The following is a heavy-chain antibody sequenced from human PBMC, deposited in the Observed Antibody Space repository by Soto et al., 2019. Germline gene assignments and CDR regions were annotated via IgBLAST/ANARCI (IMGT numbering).Heavy chain of an antibody. CDR2: ISYDGSNK. D-gene: IGHD2-2*01. CDR3: AKVRGLASPKYYFDY. CDR1: GFTFSSYG. J-gene: IGHJ4*02. Sequence: GGSLRLSCAASGFTFSSYGMHWVRQAPGKGLEWVAVISYDGSNKYYADSVKGRFTISRDNSKNTLYLQMNSLRAEDTAVYYCAKVRGLASPKYYFDYWGQETLVTVSS. V-gene: IGHV3-30*18.